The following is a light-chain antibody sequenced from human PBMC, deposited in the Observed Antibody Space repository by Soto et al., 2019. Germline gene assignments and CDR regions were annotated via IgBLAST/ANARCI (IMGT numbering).Light chain of an antibody. CDR3: QQRSNWL. CDR1: QSVSSY. Sequence: EIVLTQSPATLSLSPGERATLSCRASQSVSSYLAWYQQKRGQAPRLLIYDASNRATGIPAWFSGSGSGTDFTLTISSLEPEDFAVYYCQQRSNWLFGGGTKVEI. V-gene: IGKV3-11*01. J-gene: IGKJ4*01. CDR2: DAS.